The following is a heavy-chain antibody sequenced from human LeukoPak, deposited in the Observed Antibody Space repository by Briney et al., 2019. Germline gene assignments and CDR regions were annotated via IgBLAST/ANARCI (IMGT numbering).Heavy chain of an antibody. Sequence: ASVKVSCKASGYTLTNYGISWVRQPPGQGLEWMAWISTYDHDTNYAQKFRGRVTMTTDTSTSTAYMELRSLGSDDTAVYYCVRDYFCSGGTCDDCFDPWGQGTLVTVSS. CDR1: GYTLTNYG. CDR3: VRDYFCSGGTCDDCFDP. CDR2: ISTYDHDT. V-gene: IGHV1-18*01. J-gene: IGHJ5*02. D-gene: IGHD2-15*01.